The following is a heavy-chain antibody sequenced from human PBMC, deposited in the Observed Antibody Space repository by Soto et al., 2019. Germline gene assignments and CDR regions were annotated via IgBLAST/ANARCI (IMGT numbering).Heavy chain of an antibody. CDR3: ARVPISGGYFDY. V-gene: IGHV4-31*03. J-gene: IGHJ4*02. CDR1: GGSINSGGYY. D-gene: IGHD3-10*01. Sequence: SETLSLTCTVSGGSINSGGYYWSWIRQHPGKGLEWIGYIYHSGSTYYNPSLKSRVTISVDTSNNQFSLKLTSVTAADTAVYYCARVPISGGYFDYWGQGTLVTVS. CDR2: IYHSGST.